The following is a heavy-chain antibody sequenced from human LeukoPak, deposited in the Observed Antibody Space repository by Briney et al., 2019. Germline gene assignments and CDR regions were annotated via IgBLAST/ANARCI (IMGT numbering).Heavy chain of an antibody. D-gene: IGHD2-21*02. CDR3: ARPLYCGGDCYWGAYDY. Sequence: GGSLRLSCAASGFTFSSYAMHWVRQAPGKGLEYVSAISSNGGSTYYANSVKGRFTISRDNSKNTLYLQMGSLRAEDMAVYYCARPLYCGGDCYWGAYDYWGQGTLVTVSS. V-gene: IGHV3-64*01. CDR2: ISSNGGST. CDR1: GFTFSSYA. J-gene: IGHJ4*02.